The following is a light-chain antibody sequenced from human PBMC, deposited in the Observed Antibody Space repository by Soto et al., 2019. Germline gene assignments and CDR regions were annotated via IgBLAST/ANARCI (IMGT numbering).Light chain of an antibody. CDR2: EVT. CDR1: SSDVGSHNL. J-gene: IGLJ3*02. V-gene: IGLV2-14*02. CDR3: SSYTSSSTQV. Sequence: QSALTQPASVSGSPGQSITISCTGTSSDVGSHNLVSWYQQHPGKAPKLMIYEVTQRPSGISNRFSGSKSGNTASLTISGLQAEDEADYYCSSYTSSSTQVFGGGTKLTVL.